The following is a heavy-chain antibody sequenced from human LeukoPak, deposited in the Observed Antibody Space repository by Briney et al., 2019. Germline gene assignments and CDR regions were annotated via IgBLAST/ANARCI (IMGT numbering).Heavy chain of an antibody. CDR1: GGSFSGYY. CDR2: INHSGST. CDR3: ARQAIFRGVIAHFDN. Sequence: SETLSLTCAVYGGSFSGYYWSWIRQPPGKGLEWIGEINHSGSTNYNPSLKSRVTISVDTSKNQFSLKLSSVTAADTAVYYCARQAIFRGVIAHFDNWGQGMLVTVSS. J-gene: IGHJ4*02. D-gene: IGHD3-10*01. V-gene: IGHV4-34*01.